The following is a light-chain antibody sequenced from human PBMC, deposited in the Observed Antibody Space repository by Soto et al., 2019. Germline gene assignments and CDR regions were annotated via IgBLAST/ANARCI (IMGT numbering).Light chain of an antibody. V-gene: IGKV3-20*01. Sequence: EIVLTQSPGTLSLSPGERATLSCRASQSINTRYSAWYQQKPGQPPRLLIYATSSRAPGIPDRFSGSGSGTDFTLTISRLEPEDFATYYCQKYNSAPRTFGQGTKVEIK. CDR1: QSINTRY. CDR3: QKYNSAPRT. CDR2: ATS. J-gene: IGKJ1*01.